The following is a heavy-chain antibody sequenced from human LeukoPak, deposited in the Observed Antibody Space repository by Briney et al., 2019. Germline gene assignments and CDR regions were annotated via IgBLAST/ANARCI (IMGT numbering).Heavy chain of an antibody. CDR3: ARDWGSIKVIADY. V-gene: IGHV1-18*01. Sequence: AAVKVSCKATGYTFTSYGISWVRQAPGQGLEWMGWISANSDNTNYAQKLQGRVTMTTDTSTSTAYMELRSLRSDDTAVYYCARDWGSIKVIADYWGQGTLVTVSS. J-gene: IGHJ4*02. D-gene: IGHD3-16*01. CDR2: ISANSDNT. CDR1: GYTFTSYG.